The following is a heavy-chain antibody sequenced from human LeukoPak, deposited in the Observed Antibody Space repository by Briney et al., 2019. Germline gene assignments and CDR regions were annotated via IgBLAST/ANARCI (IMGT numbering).Heavy chain of an antibody. D-gene: IGHD2-2*01. CDR3: ARAPLYWCSTSCYENWFDP. Sequence: SETLSLTCTVSGASIHDDHFTWIRQPPGKGLEWIGRIYTSGGTNYNPSLKSRVTISVDTSKNQFSLKLSSVTAADTAVYYCARAPLYWCSTSCYENWFDPWGQGTLGTVSS. J-gene: IGHJ5*02. V-gene: IGHV4-4*08. CDR1: GASIHDDH. CDR2: IYTSGGT.